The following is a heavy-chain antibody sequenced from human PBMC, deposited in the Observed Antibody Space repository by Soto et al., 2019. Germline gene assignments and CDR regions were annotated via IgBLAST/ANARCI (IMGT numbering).Heavy chain of an antibody. V-gene: IGHV3-73*01. CDR2: IRSKANSYAT. J-gene: IGHJ6*04. CDR3: TRLLTAPPMDV. D-gene: IGHD3-9*01. Sequence: PGXSLRLSCAASGFTFSDSAIHWVLQASGKGREWVGRIRSKANSYATAYAASVKGRFTISRDDSKNTAYLQMNSLKTEDTAVYYCTRLLTAPPMDVWGKGTTVTVSS. CDR1: GFTFSDSA.